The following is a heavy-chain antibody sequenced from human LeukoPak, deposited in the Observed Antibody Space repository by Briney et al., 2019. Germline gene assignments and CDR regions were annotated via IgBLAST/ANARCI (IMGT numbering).Heavy chain of an antibody. CDR2: ISSSSSYI. J-gene: IGHJ4*02. Sequence: GGSLRLSCAASGFTFSSYSMNWVRRAPGKGLEWVSSISSSSSYIYYADSVKGRFTISRDNAKNSLYLQMNSLRAEDTAVYYCAREEAVAGTLLDYWGQGTLVTVSS. CDR3: AREEAVAGTLLDY. D-gene: IGHD6-19*01. CDR1: GFTFSSYS. V-gene: IGHV3-21*01.